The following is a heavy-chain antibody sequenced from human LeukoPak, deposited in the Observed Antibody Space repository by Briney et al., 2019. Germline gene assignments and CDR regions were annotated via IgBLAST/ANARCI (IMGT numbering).Heavy chain of an antibody. CDR2: INPSGGST. CDR3: ARVRVSTVGATTYSLGDAFDI. J-gene: IGHJ3*02. CDR1: GYTFTSYY. D-gene: IGHD1-26*01. Sequence: ASVKASCKASGYTFTSYYMHWVRQAPGQGLEWMGIINPSGGSTSYAQKFQGRVTMTRDTSTSTVYMELSSLRSEDTAVYYCARVRVSTVGATTYSLGDAFDIWGQGTMVTVSS. V-gene: IGHV1-46*01.